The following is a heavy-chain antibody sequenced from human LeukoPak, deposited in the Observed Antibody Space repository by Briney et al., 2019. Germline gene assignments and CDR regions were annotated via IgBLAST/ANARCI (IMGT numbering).Heavy chain of an antibody. CDR2: IYSGGST. D-gene: IGHD3-3*01. CDR3: ARGINHDFWSGLETPGAFDI. Sequence: GGSLRLSCAASGFTVSSNYTSWVRQAPGKGLEWVSVIYSGGSTYYADSVKGRFTISRDNSKNTLYLQMNSLRAEDTAVYYCARGINHDFWSGLETPGAFDIWGQGTMVTVSS. CDR1: GFTVSSNY. V-gene: IGHV3-53*01. J-gene: IGHJ3*02.